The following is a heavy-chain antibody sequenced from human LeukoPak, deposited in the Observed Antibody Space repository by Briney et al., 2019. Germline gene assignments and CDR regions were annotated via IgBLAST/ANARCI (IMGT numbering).Heavy chain of an antibody. J-gene: IGHJ5*02. CDR3: AKGSDSGSYYSDWFDP. D-gene: IGHD1-26*01. CDR2: ISWNSGSI. CDR1: GFTFDDYA. V-gene: IGHV3-9*01. Sequence: GRSLRLSCAASGFTFDDYAMHWVRQAPGKGLEWVSGISWNSGSIGYADSVKGRFTISRDNSKNTLYLQMNSLRAEDTAVYYCAKGSDSGSYYSDWFDPWGQGTLVTVSS.